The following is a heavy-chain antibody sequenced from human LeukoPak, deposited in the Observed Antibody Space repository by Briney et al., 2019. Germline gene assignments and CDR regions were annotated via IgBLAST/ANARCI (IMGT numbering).Heavy chain of an antibody. CDR2: ISYDGSNK. D-gene: IGHD3-3*01. Sequence: GRSLRLSCAASGFTFSSYAMHWVRQAPGKGLEWVAVISYDGSNKYYADSVKGRFTISRDNSKNTLYLQMNSLRAEDTAVYYCARGGGTIFGVVIILYYFDYWGQGTLVTVSS. V-gene: IGHV3-30-3*01. CDR3: ARGGGTIFGVVIILYYFDY. J-gene: IGHJ4*02. CDR1: GFTFSSYA.